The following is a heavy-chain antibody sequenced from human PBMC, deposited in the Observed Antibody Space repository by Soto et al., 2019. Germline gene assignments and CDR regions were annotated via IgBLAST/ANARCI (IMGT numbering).Heavy chain of an antibody. J-gene: IGHJ6*02. D-gene: IGHD3-10*01. CDR3: ARDYYGSGALYGMDV. V-gene: IGHV3-74*01. CDR1: GFTFSSYW. CDR2: SNSDGSST. Sequence: GGSLRLSCAASGFTFSSYWMPWVRQAPGKVLVWVPRSNSDGSSTNYADSVKGRFTISRDNAKNTLYLQMNSLRAEDTAVYYGARDYYGSGALYGMDVWGQGTTVNVSS.